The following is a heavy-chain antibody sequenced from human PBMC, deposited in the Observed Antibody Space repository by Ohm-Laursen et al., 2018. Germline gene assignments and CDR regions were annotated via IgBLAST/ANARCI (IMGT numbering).Heavy chain of an antibody. Sequence: LSLTCAASGFTFSTCAMNWVRQAPGKGLEWVSAISRSGDSTYYADSVKGRFTISRDNSKNTLYLQMNSLRAEDTAVYYCGLSSSLPDWGQGTLVTVSS. CDR2: ISRSGDST. CDR1: GFTFSTCA. J-gene: IGHJ4*02. D-gene: IGHD6-13*01. CDR3: GLSSSLPD. V-gene: IGHV3-23*01.